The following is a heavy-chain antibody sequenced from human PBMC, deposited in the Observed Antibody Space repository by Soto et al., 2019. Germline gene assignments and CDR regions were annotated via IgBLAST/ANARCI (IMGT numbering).Heavy chain of an antibody. Sequence: QLQLQESGPGLVKPSETLSLTCTVSGGSISSSSYYWGWIRQPPGKGLEWIGSIYYSGSTYYNPSLKSRVTISVDTSKNQFSLKLSSVTAADTAVYYCARNKEMATIDYWGQGTLVTVSS. D-gene: IGHD5-12*01. CDR3: ARNKEMATIDY. V-gene: IGHV4-39*01. CDR2: IYYSGST. J-gene: IGHJ4*02. CDR1: GGSISSSSYY.